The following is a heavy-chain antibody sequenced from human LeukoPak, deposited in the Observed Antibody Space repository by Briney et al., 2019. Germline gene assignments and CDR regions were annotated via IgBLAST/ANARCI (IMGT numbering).Heavy chain of an antibody. CDR2: INHSGST. CDR1: GGSFSGYY. V-gene: IGHV4-34*01. D-gene: IGHD5-18*01. J-gene: IGHJ6*03. CDR3: ARGRIQLWPHYYYYYMDV. Sequence: SETLSLTCAVYGGSFSGYYWSWIRQPPGKGLEWIGEINHSGSTNYNPSLRSRVTISVDTSKNQFSLKLSSVTAADTAVYYCARGRIQLWPHYYYYYMDVWGKGTTVTVSS.